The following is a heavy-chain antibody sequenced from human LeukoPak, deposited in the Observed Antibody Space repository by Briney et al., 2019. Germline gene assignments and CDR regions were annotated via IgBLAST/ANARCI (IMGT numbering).Heavy chain of an antibody. CDR2: INPNSGGT. CDR1: GYTFTGYY. CDR3: ARGGGSGHIVVVTAILNY. D-gene: IGHD2-21*02. J-gene: IGHJ4*02. V-gene: IGHV1-2*02. Sequence: ASVKVSCKASGYTFTGYYMHWVRQAPGQGLEWMGWINPNSGGTNYAQKFQGRVTMTRDTSISTAYMELSRLRSDDTAVYYCARGGGSGHIVVVTAILNYWGQGTLVTVSS.